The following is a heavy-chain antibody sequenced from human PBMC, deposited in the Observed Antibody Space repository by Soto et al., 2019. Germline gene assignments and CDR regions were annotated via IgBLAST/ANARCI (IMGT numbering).Heavy chain of an antibody. V-gene: IGHV1-8*02. Sequence: GASVKVSFKASGYTFTSYDINWVRQATGQGLEWMGWMNPNSGNTGYAQKFQGRVTMTRNTSISTAYMELSSLRSEDTAVYYCARGNTYYDFWSGYFTPPRIYDFDYWGQGTLVTVSS. CDR2: MNPNSGNT. CDR3: ARGNTYYDFWSGYFTPPRIYDFDY. CDR1: GYTFTSYD. D-gene: IGHD3-3*01. J-gene: IGHJ4*02.